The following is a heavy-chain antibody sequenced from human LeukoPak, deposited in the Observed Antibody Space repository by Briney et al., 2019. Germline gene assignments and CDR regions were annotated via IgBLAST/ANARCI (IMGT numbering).Heavy chain of an antibody. J-gene: IGHJ4*02. CDR2: INPNSGGT. CDR1: GYTFTGYY. Sequence: ASVKVSCKASGYTFTGYYMHWVRQAPGQGLEWMGWINPNSGGTNYAQKFQGRVTMTRDTSISTAYMELNRLRSDDTAVYYCARGPRYCSGGSCSWFDYWGQGTLVTVSS. V-gene: IGHV1-2*02. D-gene: IGHD2-15*01. CDR3: ARGPRYCSGGSCSWFDY.